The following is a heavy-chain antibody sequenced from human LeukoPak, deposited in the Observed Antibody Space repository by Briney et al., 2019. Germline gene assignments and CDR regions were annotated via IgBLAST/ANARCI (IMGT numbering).Heavy chain of an antibody. V-gene: IGHV3-23*01. CDR1: GFTLSSYA. J-gene: IGHJ4*02. D-gene: IGHD4-11*01. Sequence: GGSLRLSCAASGFTLSSYAMSWVRQAPGKGLEWVSAIGGSSGGTYYADSVTGRFTISRDNSKNTLSLQMNSLRAEDTAVYYCTTLSNDVHYWGQGTLVTVS. CDR2: IGGSSGGT. CDR3: TTLSNDVHY.